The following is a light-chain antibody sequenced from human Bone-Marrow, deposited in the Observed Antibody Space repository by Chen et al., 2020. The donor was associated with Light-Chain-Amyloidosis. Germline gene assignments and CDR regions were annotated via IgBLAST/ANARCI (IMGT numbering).Light chain of an antibody. V-gene: IGKV4-1*01. CDR1: RRVTSSTDNKNY. CDR3: QQYDGAPFT. Sequence: EIVMTQSPDSLAVSLGARATIICKSSRRVTSSTDNKNYLAWYQQKPGQPPRLLFSWASTRESGAPGRFSASGSGTDFTLTISSLQAEDVALYVCQQYDGAPFTFGQGTRLETK. CDR2: WAS. J-gene: IGKJ5*01.